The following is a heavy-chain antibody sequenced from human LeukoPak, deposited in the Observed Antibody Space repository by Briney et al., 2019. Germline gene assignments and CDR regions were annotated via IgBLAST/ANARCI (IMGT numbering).Heavy chain of an antibody. J-gene: IGHJ5*02. D-gene: IGHD2-2*01. Sequence: GASVKVSCKASGYTFTGYYMHWVRQAPGQGLGWMGWINPNSGGTNHAQKFQGRVTMTRDTSISTAYMELSRLRSDDTAVYYCARERGVLIVVVPAAGWFDPWGQGTLVTVSS. CDR3: ARERGVLIVVVPAAGWFDP. V-gene: IGHV1-2*02. CDR2: INPNSGGT. CDR1: GYTFTGYY.